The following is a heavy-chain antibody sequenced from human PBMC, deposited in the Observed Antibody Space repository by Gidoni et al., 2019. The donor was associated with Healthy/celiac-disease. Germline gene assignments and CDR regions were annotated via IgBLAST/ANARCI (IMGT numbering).Heavy chain of an antibody. V-gene: IGHV4-30-4*01. J-gene: IGHJ4*02. CDR3: ASGLQYSSSWSNFDY. D-gene: IGHD6-13*01. Sequence: VQLQESGPGLVKPSQTLSLTCTVSGGPISRGDYYWSWIRQPPGKGLEWIGYIYYSGSTYYNPSLKSRVTISVDTSKNQFSLKLSSVTAADTAVYYCASGLQYSSSWSNFDYWGQGTLVTVSS. CDR1: GGPISRGDYY. CDR2: IYYSGST.